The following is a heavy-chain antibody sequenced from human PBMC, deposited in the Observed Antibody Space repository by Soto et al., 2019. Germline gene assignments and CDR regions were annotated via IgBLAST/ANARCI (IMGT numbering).Heavy chain of an antibody. CDR2: MARSGSSS. CDR3: AKDQDYYDSSGPLDY. V-gene: IGHV3-11*04. Sequence: GGSLRLSCAVSGFTFSDHYMSWIRQAPGKGLEWISYMARSGSSSSYADSVKGRFTISRDNSKNTLYLQMNSLRAEDTAVYYCAKDQDYYDSSGPLDYWGQGTLVTVAS. CDR1: GFTFSDHY. J-gene: IGHJ4*02. D-gene: IGHD3-22*01.